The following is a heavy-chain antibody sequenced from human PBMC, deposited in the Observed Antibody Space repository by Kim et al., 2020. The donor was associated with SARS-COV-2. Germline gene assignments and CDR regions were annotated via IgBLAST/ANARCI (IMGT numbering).Heavy chain of an antibody. D-gene: IGHD2-2*01. J-gene: IGHJ6*02. V-gene: IGHV3-23*01. CDR1: GFTFSSYA. CDR2: ISGSGGST. Sequence: GGSLRLSCAASGFTFSSYAMSWVRQAPGKGLEWVSAISGSGGSTYYADSVKGRFTISRDNSKNTLYLQMNSLRAEDTAVYYCAKDDCSSTSCYPPRLGYYGMDVWGQGTTVTVSS. CDR3: AKDDCSSTSCYPPRLGYYGMDV.